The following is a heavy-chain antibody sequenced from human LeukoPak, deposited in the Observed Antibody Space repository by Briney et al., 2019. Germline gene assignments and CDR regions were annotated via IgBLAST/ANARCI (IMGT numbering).Heavy chain of an antibody. V-gene: IGHV3-48*04. D-gene: IGHD3-10*01. CDR2: ISSSGSTI. CDR3: WMVRGVIRFDY. CDR1: GFTFSSYS. J-gene: IGHJ4*02. Sequence: PGGSLRLSCAASGFTFSSYSMNWVRQAPGKGLEWVSYISSSGSTIYYADSVKGRFTISRDNAKNSLYLQMNSLRAEDTAVYYCWMVRGVIRFDYWGQGTLVTVSS.